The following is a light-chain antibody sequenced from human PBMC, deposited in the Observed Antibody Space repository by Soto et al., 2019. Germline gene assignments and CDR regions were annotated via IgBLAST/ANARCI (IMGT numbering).Light chain of an antibody. CDR3: QQYYSSPWT. Sequence: DIVMTQSPDSLAVSLGERATINCKSSQSVLYSSNNKNYLAWYQQKPGQPPKLVIYCASTREPGVPDRFSGSGSGTDFTLTISSLQAEDVAVYYCQQYYSSPWTFGQGTKVEIK. CDR1: QSVLYSSNNKNY. V-gene: IGKV4-1*01. J-gene: IGKJ1*01. CDR2: CAS.